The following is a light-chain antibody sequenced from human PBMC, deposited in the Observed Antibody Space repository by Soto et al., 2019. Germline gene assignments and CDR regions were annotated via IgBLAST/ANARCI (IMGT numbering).Light chain of an antibody. CDR1: SSDVGGYNF. Sequence: SALTQPASVSGSPGQSITISCTGTSSDVGGYNFVSWYQQHPGKAPKLMIYEVSNRPSGVSNRFSGSKSGNTASLTISGLQTEDEADYYCSSYTSSFTRVFGGGTKVTVL. J-gene: IGLJ3*02. CDR2: EVS. V-gene: IGLV2-14*01. CDR3: SSYTSSFTRV.